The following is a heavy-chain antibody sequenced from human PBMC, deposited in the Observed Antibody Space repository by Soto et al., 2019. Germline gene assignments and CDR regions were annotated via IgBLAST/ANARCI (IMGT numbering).Heavy chain of an antibody. CDR1: GFTFSSYG. J-gene: IGHJ6*02. CDR2: IWYDGSNK. Sequence: QVQLVESGGGVVQPGRSLRLSCAASGFTFSSYGMHWVRQAPGKGLEWVAVIWYDGSNKYYADSVKGRFTISGDNSKNTLYLQMNSLRAEDTAVYYCAREYCSGGSCYGYGMDVWGQGTTVTVSS. CDR3: AREYCSGGSCYGYGMDV. V-gene: IGHV3-33*01. D-gene: IGHD2-15*01.